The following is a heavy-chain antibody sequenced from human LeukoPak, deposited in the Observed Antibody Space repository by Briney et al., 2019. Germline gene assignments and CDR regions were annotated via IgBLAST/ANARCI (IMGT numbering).Heavy chain of an antibody. CDR3: ARAVAGTGSSDS. CDR1: GLRFSGYE. V-gene: IGHV3-48*03. CDR2: ITSGSTI. J-gene: IGHJ4*02. Sequence: PGGSLRLSCAASGLRFSGYEVNWVRQAPGKGLEWVSHITSGSTIHYADSVKGRFTISRDNANNSLYLQMNSLRVDDTAVYFCARAVAGTGSSDSWGQGTLVTVSS. D-gene: IGHD6-19*01.